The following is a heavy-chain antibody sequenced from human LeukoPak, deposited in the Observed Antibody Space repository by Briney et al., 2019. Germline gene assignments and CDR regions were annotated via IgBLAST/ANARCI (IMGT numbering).Heavy chain of an antibody. CDR1: GFTFSSYA. D-gene: IGHD4-17*01. V-gene: IGHV3-66*01. J-gene: IGHJ4*02. CDR3: ARGGKTTPY. CDR2: IYSGGST. Sequence: GGSLRPSCGASGFTFSSYAMSWVRQAPGKGLEWVSVIYSGGSTYYADSVKGRFTISRDNSKNTLYLQMNSLRAEDTAVYYCARGGKTTPYWGQGTLVTVSS.